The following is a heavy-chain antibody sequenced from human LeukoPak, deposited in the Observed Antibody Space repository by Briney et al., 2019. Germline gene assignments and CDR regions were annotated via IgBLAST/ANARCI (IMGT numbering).Heavy chain of an antibody. Sequence: GAAGNVSCKASGYTFTSYAMNVVRQAPGQGHEWMGWINTNTGNPTYAQGFTGRFVFSLDTSVSTAYLQISSLKAEDTAVYYCARDRGEYYYDSSGYEDPDAFDIWGQGTMVTVSS. V-gene: IGHV7-4-1*02. J-gene: IGHJ3*02. CDR1: GYTFTSYA. CDR3: ARDRGEYYYDSSGYEDPDAFDI. D-gene: IGHD3-22*01. CDR2: INTNTGNP.